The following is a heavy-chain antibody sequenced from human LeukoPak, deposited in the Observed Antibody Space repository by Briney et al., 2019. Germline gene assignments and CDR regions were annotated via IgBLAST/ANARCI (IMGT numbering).Heavy chain of an antibody. D-gene: IGHD3-22*01. Sequence: PSETLSLTCTVSGGSISSSSYYWGWIRQPPGKGLEWIGSIYYSGSTYYNPSLKSRVTISVDTSKNQFSLKLSSVTAADTAVYYCARLPYYDSSGYYPMCRGAFDIWGQGTMVTVSS. J-gene: IGHJ3*02. V-gene: IGHV4-39*01. CDR2: IYYSGST. CDR1: GGSISSSSYY. CDR3: ARLPYYDSSGYYPMCRGAFDI.